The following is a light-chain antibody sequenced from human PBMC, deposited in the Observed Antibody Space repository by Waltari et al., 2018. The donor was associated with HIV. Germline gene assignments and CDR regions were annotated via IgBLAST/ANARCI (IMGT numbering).Light chain of an antibody. Sequence: SYELPQPPSVSVSPGQTARITCSGDALPKHYAYWYQQKPGQAPGLVIYKDSERPSGIPERFSGSSSGTTVTLTISGVQAEDEADYYCQSADSSYTYPGVVFGGGTKLTVL. CDR3: QSADSSYTYPGVV. J-gene: IGLJ2*01. CDR1: ALPKHY. V-gene: IGLV3-25*03. CDR2: KDS.